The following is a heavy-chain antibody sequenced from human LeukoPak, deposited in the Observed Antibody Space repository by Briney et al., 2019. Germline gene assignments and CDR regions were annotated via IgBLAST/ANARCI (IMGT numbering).Heavy chain of an antibody. J-gene: IGHJ4*02. CDR1: GYTFTGYY. D-gene: IGHD3-9*01. CDR2: ISAYNGNT. V-gene: IGHV1-18*04. CDR3: ASLRYFDWLLSH. Sequence: GASVKVSCKASGYTFTGYYMHWVRQAPGQGLEWMGWISAYNGNTNYAQKLQGRVTMTTDTSTSTAYMELRSLRSDDTAVYYCASLRYFDWLLSHWGQGTLVTVSS.